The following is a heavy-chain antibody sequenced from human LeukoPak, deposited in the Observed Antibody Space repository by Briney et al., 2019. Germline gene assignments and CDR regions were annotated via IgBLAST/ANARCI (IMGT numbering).Heavy chain of an antibody. CDR3: ASFRCGGDCSLYYYGMDV. CDR1: GGSISSSSYY. D-gene: IGHD2-21*02. J-gene: IGHJ6*02. Sequence: SETLSLTCTVSGGSISSSSYYWGWIRQPPGKGLEWIGSTYYSGSTYYNPSLKSRVTISVDTSKNQFSLKLSSVTAADTAVYYCASFRCGGDCSLYYYGMDVWGQGTTVTVSS. CDR2: TYYSGST. V-gene: IGHV4-39*01.